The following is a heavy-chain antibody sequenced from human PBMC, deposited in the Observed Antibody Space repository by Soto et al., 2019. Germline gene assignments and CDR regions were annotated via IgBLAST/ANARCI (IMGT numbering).Heavy chain of an antibody. Sequence: GSLRLSCSASGFTFSRSDLHWARQAPGKGLEWVGRVRSKIHNYATSFADSVRGRFTISRNDSDNTVSLEMSGLKSEDTALYYCSRHEEGRRMVFYGMDVWGQGTTVTVSS. CDR1: GFTFSRSD. V-gene: IGHV3-73*01. J-gene: IGHJ6*02. CDR3: SRHEEGRRMVFYGMDV. D-gene: IGHD2-8*01. CDR2: VRSKIHNYAT.